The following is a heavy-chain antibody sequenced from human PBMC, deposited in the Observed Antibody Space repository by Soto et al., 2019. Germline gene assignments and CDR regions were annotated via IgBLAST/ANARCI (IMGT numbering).Heavy chain of an antibody. CDR3: ASSYYDFWSGYYYYYMDV. D-gene: IGHD3-3*01. CDR2: INAGNGNT. CDR1: GYTFTSYA. V-gene: IGHV1-3*01. Sequence: ASVKVSCKASGYTFTSYAMHWVRQAPGQRLEWMGWINAGNGNTKYSQKFQGRVTITRDTSASTAYMELSSLRSEDTAVYYCASSYYDFWSGYYYYYMDVWGKGTTVTVSS. J-gene: IGHJ6*03.